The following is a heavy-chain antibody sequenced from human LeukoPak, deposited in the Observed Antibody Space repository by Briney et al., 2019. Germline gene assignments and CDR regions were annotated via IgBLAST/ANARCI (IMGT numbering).Heavy chain of an antibody. CDR3: ARGLKDCGGDCPFDY. D-gene: IGHD2-21*02. J-gene: IGHJ4*02. Sequence: ASVKVSCKASGYTFTSYGISWVRQAPGQGLEWMGIINPSGGSTSYAQKFQGRVTMTRDTSTGTVYMELSSLRSEDTAVYYCARGLKDCGGDCPFDYWGQGTLVTVSS. CDR1: GYTFTSYG. CDR2: INPSGGST. V-gene: IGHV1-46*01.